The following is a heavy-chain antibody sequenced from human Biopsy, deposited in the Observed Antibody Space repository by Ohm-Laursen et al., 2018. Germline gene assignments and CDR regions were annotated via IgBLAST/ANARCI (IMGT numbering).Heavy chain of an antibody. Sequence: SQTLSLTCTASGGSFTGHYWTWIRQPPGQGLEWIGHISHTGYTSYNSSLKSRVTISLDTSRKHFSLRLTSLAAADKAVYYCARGSNEYGGLYFPHWGQGTLVTVSS. D-gene: IGHD4-23*01. CDR1: GGSFTGHY. V-gene: IGHV4-59*11. CDR2: ISHTGYT. J-gene: IGHJ1*01. CDR3: ARGSNEYGGLYFPH.